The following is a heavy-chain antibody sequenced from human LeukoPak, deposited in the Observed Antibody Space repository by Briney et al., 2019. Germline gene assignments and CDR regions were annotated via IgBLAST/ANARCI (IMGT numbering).Heavy chain of an antibody. CDR3: ARGRSMVRGGYYFDY. J-gene: IGHJ4*02. Sequence: GGSLRLSCAASGFTFSSYSMNWVRQAPGKGLEWVSYISSSSSTIYYADSVKGRFTISRDNAKNSLYLQMNSLRAEDTAVYYCARGRSMVRGGYYFDYWGQGTLVTVSS. D-gene: IGHD3-10*01. V-gene: IGHV3-48*04. CDR2: ISSSSSTI. CDR1: GFTFSSYS.